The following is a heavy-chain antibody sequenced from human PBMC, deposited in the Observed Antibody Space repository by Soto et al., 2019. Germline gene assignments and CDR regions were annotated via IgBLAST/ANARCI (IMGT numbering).Heavy chain of an antibody. CDR2: ISYDGSNK. J-gene: IGHJ6*02. CDR1: GFTFSNNA. CDR3: ARGTTTSAFSAMDV. D-gene: IGHD1-1*01. V-gene: IGHV3-30-3*01. Sequence: PGGSLRLSCAASGFTFSNNAMDWVRQAPGKGLEWVAVISYDGSNKYIAESVKGRFTISRDNSKNTLFLQMNSLRAEDTAVYYCARGTTTSAFSAMDVWGQGTTVIVSS.